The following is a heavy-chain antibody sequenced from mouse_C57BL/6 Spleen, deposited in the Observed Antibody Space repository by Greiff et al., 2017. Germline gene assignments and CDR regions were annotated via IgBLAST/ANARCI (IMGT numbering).Heavy chain of an antibody. Sequence: QVQLQQPGAELVKPGASVKLSCKASGYTFTSYWMHWVKQRPGQGLEWIGMIHPNSGSTNYNEKFKSKATLTVDKSSSTAYMQLSSLTSEDSAVYYCAPSGSSPRWYFDVWGTGTTVTVSS. J-gene: IGHJ1*03. CDR1: GYTFTSYW. CDR3: APSGSSPRWYFDV. V-gene: IGHV1-64*01. CDR2: IHPNSGST. D-gene: IGHD1-1*01.